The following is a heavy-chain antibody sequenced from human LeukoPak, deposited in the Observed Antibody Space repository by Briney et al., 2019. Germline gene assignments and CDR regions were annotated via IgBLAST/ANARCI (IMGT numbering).Heavy chain of an antibody. Sequence: ASVKVSCTASGYTFTSYGIRWVRQAPGQGLEWMGWISAYNGNTNYAQKLQGRVAMTTDTSTSTAYMELRSLRSDDTAVYYCARDLLNWGFLNYWGQGTLVTVSS. CDR1: GYTFTSYG. J-gene: IGHJ4*02. CDR3: ARDLLNWGFLNY. V-gene: IGHV1-18*01. CDR2: ISAYNGNT. D-gene: IGHD7-27*01.